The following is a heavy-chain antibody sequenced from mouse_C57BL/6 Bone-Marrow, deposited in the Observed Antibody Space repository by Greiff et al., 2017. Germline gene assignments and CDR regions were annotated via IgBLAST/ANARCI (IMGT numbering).Heavy chain of an antibody. CDR2: ILPSIGRT. D-gene: IGHD1-1*01. CDR1: DSEVFPIAY. CDR3: ARAIYYYGSRPSYWYFDV. J-gene: IGHJ1*03. V-gene: IGHV15-2*01. Sequence: QVQLQQSGSELRSPGSSVKLSCKDFDSEVFPIAYMSWVRQKPGHGFEWIGGILPSIGRTIYGEKFEDKATLDADTLSNTAYLELNSLTSEDSAIYYGARAIYYYGSRPSYWYFDVWGTGTTVTVSS.